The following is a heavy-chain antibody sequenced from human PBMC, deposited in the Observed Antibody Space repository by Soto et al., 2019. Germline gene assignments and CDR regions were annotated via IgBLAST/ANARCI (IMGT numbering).Heavy chain of an antibody. CDR3: ARLFREGVIASQTNRWYYFDY. J-gene: IGHJ4*02. CDR1: GGSISSSSYY. Sequence: SETLSLTCTVSGGSISSSSYYWGWIRQPPGKGLEWIGSIYYSGSTYYNPSLKSRVTISVDTSKNQFSLKLSSVTAADTAVYYCARLFREGVIASQTNRWYYFDYWGQGTLVTVSS. CDR2: IYYSGST. V-gene: IGHV4-39*01. D-gene: IGHD2-21*01.